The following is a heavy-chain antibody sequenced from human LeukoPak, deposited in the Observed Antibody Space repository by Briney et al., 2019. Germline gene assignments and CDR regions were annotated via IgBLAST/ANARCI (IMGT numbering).Heavy chain of an antibody. CDR3: ARDLGDSGGDWFDP. CDR2: IIPIFGIA. J-gene: IGHJ5*02. D-gene: IGHD4-17*01. Sequence: GASVKVSCKASGGTFSSYSISWVRQAPGQGLEWMGGIIPIFGIANYAQKFQGRVTITADKSTSTAYMELSSLRSEDTAVYYCARDLGDSGGDWFDPWGQGTLVTVSS. CDR1: GGTFSSYS. V-gene: IGHV1-69*10.